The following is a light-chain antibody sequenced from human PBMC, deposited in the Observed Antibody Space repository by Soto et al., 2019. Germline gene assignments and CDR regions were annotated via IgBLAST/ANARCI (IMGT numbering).Light chain of an antibody. Sequence: IQMTQSPSTLSASVGDTVTITCRASLSISVSLAWYQQKPGKAPNHLIYGASTLQGGVPSRFSGSGAGTEFTITVTSLQPEDFATYFCQQYDKYSTFGHGTKVDIK. CDR2: GAS. CDR3: QQYDKYST. CDR1: LSISVS. J-gene: IGKJ1*01. V-gene: IGKV1-5*01.